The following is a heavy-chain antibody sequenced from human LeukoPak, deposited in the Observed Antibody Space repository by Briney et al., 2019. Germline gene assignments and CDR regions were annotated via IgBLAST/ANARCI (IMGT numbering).Heavy chain of an antibody. J-gene: IGHJ4*02. CDR3: ATSHEAKTAPYDL. V-gene: IGHV4-4*09. D-gene: IGHD2-21*01. Sequence: PSETLSLTCTVSGASISSYCWSWVRQSPGKGLEWIAYIYTNGRSDYNPSLKSRVTMSLDTSKNQLSMELRLLTAADTAVYYCATSHEAKTAPYDLWGQGTLVTVSS. CDR1: GASISSYC. CDR2: IYTNGRS.